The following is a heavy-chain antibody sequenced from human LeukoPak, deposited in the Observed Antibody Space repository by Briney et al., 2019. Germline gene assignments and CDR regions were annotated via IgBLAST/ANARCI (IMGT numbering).Heavy chain of an antibody. CDR3: ARLYYYGSGSYSLYYYFDY. D-gene: IGHD3-10*01. Sequence: SETLSLTCAVYGGSFSGYYWSWVRQPPGKGLEWIGEINHSGSTNYNPSLKSRVTISVDTSKNQFSLKLSSVTVADTAVYYCARLYYYGSGSYSLYYYFDYWGQGTLVTVSS. J-gene: IGHJ4*02. V-gene: IGHV4-34*01. CDR2: INHSGST. CDR1: GGSFSGYY.